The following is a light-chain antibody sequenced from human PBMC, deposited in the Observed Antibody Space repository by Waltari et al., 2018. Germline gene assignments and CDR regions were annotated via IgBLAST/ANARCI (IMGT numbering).Light chain of an antibody. Sequence: QSVLTQPPSESGTPGQRIIISCSGSSSNIGSNYVYWYQQLPGTAPKLLIYRNNQRPSGCPDPFSGSKSGTSASLAISGLRSEDEADYYCAAWDDSLSGFVVFGGGTKLTVL. CDR3: AAWDDSLSGFVV. J-gene: IGLJ2*01. CDR1: SSNIGSNY. V-gene: IGLV1-47*01. CDR2: RNN.